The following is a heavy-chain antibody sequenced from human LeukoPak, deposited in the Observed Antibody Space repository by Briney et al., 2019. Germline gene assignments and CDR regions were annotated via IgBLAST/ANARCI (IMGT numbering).Heavy chain of an antibody. CDR1: GFTFSNYA. J-gene: IGHJ4*02. Sequence: GGSLRLSCAGSGFTFSNYAMAWVRQSPGKGLDWVSTISGSGGATFYADSVKDRFLISRDNSKSTLYLQMNSLRDEDTAVYYCAKGSSLYYYDSWGQGTLVTVSS. CDR3: AKGSSLYYYDS. CDR2: ISGSGGAT. V-gene: IGHV3-23*01.